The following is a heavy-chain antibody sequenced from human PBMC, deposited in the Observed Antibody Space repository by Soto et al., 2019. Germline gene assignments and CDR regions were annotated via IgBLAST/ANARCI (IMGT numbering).Heavy chain of an antibody. V-gene: IGHV3-30*18. CDR1: GFTFSSYG. D-gene: IGHD6-19*01. Sequence: PGGSLRLSCAASGFTFSSYGMHWVRQAPGKGLEWVAVISYDGSNKYYADSVKGRFTISRDNSKNTLYLQMNSLRAEDTAVYYCAKDSGWYLGPWGQGTLVTVYS. J-gene: IGHJ5*02. CDR2: ISYDGSNK. CDR3: AKDSGWYLGP.